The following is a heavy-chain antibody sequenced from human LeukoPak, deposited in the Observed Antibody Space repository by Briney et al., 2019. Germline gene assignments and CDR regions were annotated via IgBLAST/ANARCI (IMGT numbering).Heavy chain of an antibody. CDR3: AKILHDSFDS. D-gene: IGHD2/OR15-2a*01. V-gene: IGHV4-61*01. CDR2: LYYRTGT. Sequence: SETLSLTCTVSGASVSSNYYYWSWIRQPPGKGLAWIGYLYYRTGTNYDPSLKSRASISLDESKNQFSLRLTSVTAADTAIYYCAKILHDSFDSWGQGILVTVSS. CDR1: GASVSSNYYY. J-gene: IGHJ5*01.